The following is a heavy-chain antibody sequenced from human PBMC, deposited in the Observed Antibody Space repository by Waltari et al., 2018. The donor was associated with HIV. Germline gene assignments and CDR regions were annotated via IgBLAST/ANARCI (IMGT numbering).Heavy chain of an antibody. Sequence: QVQLVQSGGGVVQPGRSLRLSCEASGFNFRNYAMHWVRQAPGKGPWLVGCIWYDRSSKYYADSVKGRFTISRDNSKNTLYLQMNNLRGDDTAMYYCAKDRGSSTSSLYFDSWGQGTLVAVSS. CDR2: IWYDRSSK. CDR1: GFNFRNYA. CDR3: AKDRGSSTSSLYFDS. V-gene: IGHV3-30*02. D-gene: IGHD6-13*01. J-gene: IGHJ4*02.